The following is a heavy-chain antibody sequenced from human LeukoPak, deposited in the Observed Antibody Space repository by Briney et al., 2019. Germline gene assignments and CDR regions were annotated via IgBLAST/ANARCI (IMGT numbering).Heavy chain of an antibody. CDR2: IRYDGSNK. V-gene: IGHV3-30*02. Sequence: GGSLRLSCAASGFTFSSYGMHWVRQAPGKGLEGVAFIRYDGSNKYYADSVKGRFTISRENSKKTLYLQMNSLRAEDTAVYYCAKDVSNIVVVPTNYWGQGTLVTVSS. J-gene: IGHJ4*02. D-gene: IGHD2-2*01. CDR3: AKDVSNIVVVPTNY. CDR1: GFTFSSYG.